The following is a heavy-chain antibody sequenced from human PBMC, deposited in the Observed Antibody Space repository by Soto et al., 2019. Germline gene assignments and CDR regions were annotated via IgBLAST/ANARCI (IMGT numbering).Heavy chain of an antibody. V-gene: IGHV3-21*01. CDR1: GFTFSTYT. Sequence: EVQVVESGGGLVKPGGSLRLSCVFSGFTFSTYTMNWVRQAPGKGLEWVSSINGRSNYVYYADSVKGRFTISRDNAKNSLYLQMNRLRAEDTAIHYCAREDGVVGSSSAFDHWGLGTLVTVSS. J-gene: IGHJ4*02. CDR3: AREDGVVGSSSAFDH. D-gene: IGHD1-26*01. CDR2: INGRSNYV.